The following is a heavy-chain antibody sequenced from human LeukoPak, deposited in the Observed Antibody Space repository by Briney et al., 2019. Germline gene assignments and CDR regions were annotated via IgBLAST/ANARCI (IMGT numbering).Heavy chain of an antibody. CDR1: GGSIRSESYY. J-gene: IGHJ3*02. CDR2: IYYSGSS. D-gene: IGHD3-16*01. CDR3: ARRGVMGAFDI. Sequence: SQTLSLTCSVSGGSIRSESYYWSWIRQPPGKGLEWIGYIYYSGSSNYNPSLKSRVTISVDTSKNQFSLKLSSVTAADTAVYYCARRGVMGAFDIWGQGTMVTVSS. V-gene: IGHV4-61*01.